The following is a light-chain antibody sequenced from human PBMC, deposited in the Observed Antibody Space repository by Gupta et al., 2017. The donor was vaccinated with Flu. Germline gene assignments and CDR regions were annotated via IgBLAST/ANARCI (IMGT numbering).Light chain of an antibody. J-gene: IGKJ1*01. Sequence: TLRQSSSTSCRASQSLVDSDGDTYLIWFHQNPGQSPSRLLYKVANLNSVVPDRFSSSSSGTDYTLKISRVEADDVWIYYCMQGTHCPPTFGQGTKVEIK. CDR2: KVA. CDR1: QSLVDSDGDTY. V-gene: IGKV2-30*01. CDR3: MQGTHCPPT.